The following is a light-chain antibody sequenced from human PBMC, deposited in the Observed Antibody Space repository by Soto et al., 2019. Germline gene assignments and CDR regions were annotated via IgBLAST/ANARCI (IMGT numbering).Light chain of an antibody. Sequence: DIQMTQSPSSLSASLGDRVTITCRASQSISSYLNWYQQKPGKAPKLLIYAASSLQSGVPSRFSGSGSGTDFTLTISSLQPEGFATYYCQQSYSTPPEITFGPGTKVDIK. CDR2: AAS. V-gene: IGKV1-39*01. CDR3: QQSYSTPPEIT. CDR1: QSISSY. J-gene: IGKJ3*01.